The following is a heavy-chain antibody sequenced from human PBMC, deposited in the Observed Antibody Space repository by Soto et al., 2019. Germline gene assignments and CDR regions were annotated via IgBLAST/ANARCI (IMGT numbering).Heavy chain of an antibody. CDR1: GDSVRSSNW. CDR3: ATMKKPRGYYYGLNV. V-gene: IGHV4-4*02. J-gene: IGHJ6*02. Sequence: SETLSLTCAVSGDSVRSSNWWTWVRQSPGKGLEWIGEIYHLGGTNYHPSLKSRVTISVDMAKNQVSLKLSSVTAADTAVYYCATMKKPRGYYYGLNVWGQGTTVTVSS. CDR2: IYHLGGT.